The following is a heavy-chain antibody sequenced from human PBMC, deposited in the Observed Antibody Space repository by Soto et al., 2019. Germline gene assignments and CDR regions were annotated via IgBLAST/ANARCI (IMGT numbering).Heavy chain of an antibody. V-gene: IGHV2-5*02. CDR1: GFSLNTTGMG. CDR2: IYWDDDK. J-gene: IGHJ4*02. CDR3: ALRGSFGSGGYHY. Sequence: QITLKESGPTLVKPTQTLTLTCTFSGFSLNTTGMGVGWIRQPPGKALEWLALIYWDDDKRYSPSLKSRLTSPKDTSKNHVVLTRSNMGPVYTSTYYGALRGSFGSGGYHYWGEGTRVPVSS. D-gene: IGHD3-10*01.